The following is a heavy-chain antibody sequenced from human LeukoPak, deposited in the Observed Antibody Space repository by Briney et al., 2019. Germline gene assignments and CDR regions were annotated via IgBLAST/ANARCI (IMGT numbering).Heavy chain of an antibody. CDR3: ARGAPRITIFGVVMSPNDYYYYYMDV. J-gene: IGHJ6*03. Sequence: ASVKVSCKASGYTFTDYFIHWVRQAPGQGLEWMGWLNPYSGATNFALSFRGRVTMTRDTSISTAYMELSRLRSDDTAVYYCARGAPRITIFGVVMSPNDYYYYYMDVWGKGTTVTVSS. V-gene: IGHV1-2*02. D-gene: IGHD3-3*01. CDR1: GYTFTDYF. CDR2: LNPYSGAT.